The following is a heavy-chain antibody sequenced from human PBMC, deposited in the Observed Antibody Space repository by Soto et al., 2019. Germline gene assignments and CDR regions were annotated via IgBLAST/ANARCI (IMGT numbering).Heavy chain of an antibody. CDR2: ISYDGSNK. V-gene: IGHV3-30*18. D-gene: IGHD4-17*01. CDR1: GFTFSSYG. J-gene: IGHJ4*02. CDR3: AKEGDYGDYANY. Sequence: QVPLVESGGGVVQPGRSLRLSCAASGFTFSSYGMHWVRQAPGKGLEWVAVISYDGSNKYYADSVKGRFTISRDNSKNTLYLQMNSLRAEDTAVYYCAKEGDYGDYANYWGQGTLVTVSS.